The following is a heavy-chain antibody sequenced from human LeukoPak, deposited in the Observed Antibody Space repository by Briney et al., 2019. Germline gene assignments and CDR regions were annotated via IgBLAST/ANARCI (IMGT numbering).Heavy chain of an antibody. J-gene: IGHJ4*02. CDR3: AKDGGQVVPAADDY. Sequence: PGGSLRLSCAASGFTFDIHVMTGVRQAPGKGGEWVSAISGSGGSTYYADSVKGRFTISRDNSKNTLYLQMNSLRAEDTAVYYCAKDGGQVVPAADDYWGQGTLVTVSS. CDR1: GFTFDIHV. V-gene: IGHV3-23*01. D-gene: IGHD2-2*01. CDR2: ISGSGGST.